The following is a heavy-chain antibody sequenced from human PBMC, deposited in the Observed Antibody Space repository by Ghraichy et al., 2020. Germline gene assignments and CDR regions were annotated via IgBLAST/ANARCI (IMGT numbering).Heavy chain of an antibody. CDR3: AGLYDRAGSYYYYYGMDV. D-gene: IGHD3-10*02. V-gene: IGHV4-34*01. CDR1: GGSFSGYY. CDR2: INHSGST. Sequence: SETLSLTCAVYGGSFSGYYWSWIRQPPGKGLEWIGEINHSGSTNYNPSLKSRVTISVDTSKNKFSLELSSVTAADTAVDYCAGLYDRAGSYYYYYGMDVWVGGTTVTDSS. J-gene: IGHJ6*04.